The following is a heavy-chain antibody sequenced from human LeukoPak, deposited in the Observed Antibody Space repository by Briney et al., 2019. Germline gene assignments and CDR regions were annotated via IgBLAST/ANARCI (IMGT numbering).Heavy chain of an antibody. CDR2: IYHSGST. D-gene: IGHD5-24*01. Sequence: SETLSLTCAVSGGSISSSNWWSWVRQPPGKGLEWIGEIYHSGSTNYNPSLKSRVAISVDKSKNQFSLKLSSVTAADTAVYYCARALWLQFSPEYYFDYWGQGTLVTVSS. J-gene: IGHJ4*02. V-gene: IGHV4-4*02. CDR1: GGSISSSNW. CDR3: ARALWLQFSPEYYFDY.